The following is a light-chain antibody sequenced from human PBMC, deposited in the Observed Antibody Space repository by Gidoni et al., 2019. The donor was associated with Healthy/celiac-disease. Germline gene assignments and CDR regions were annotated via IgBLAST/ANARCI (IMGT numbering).Light chain of an antibody. CDR1: KSVSSY. Sequence: EIVLTQSPATLSLSPGERATLSCRARKSVSSYLAWYQQKPGQAPRLLFYDASNRATGIPARFSGSGSGTDFTLTISSLEPEDFAVYYCQQRSNWLTFXGXTKVEIK. J-gene: IGKJ4*01. CDR3: QQRSNWLT. CDR2: DAS. V-gene: IGKV3-11*01.